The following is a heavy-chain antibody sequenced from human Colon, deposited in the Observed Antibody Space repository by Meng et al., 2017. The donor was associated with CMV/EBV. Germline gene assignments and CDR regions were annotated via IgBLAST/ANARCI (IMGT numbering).Heavy chain of an antibody. CDR1: GGSISSSSYY. Sequence: SETLSLTCTVSGGSISSSSYYWGWIRQPPGKGLEWIGSIYYSGSTYYNPSLKSRVTISVDTSKNQFSLKLSSVTAADTALYYCARHQRQWVDGGWFDPWGQGTLVTVSS. V-gene: IGHV4-39*01. CDR3: ARHQRQWVDGGWFDP. J-gene: IGHJ5*02. CDR2: IYYSGST. D-gene: IGHD6-19*01.